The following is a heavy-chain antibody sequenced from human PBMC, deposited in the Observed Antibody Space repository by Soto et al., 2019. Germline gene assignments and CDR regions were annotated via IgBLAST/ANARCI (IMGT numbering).Heavy chain of an antibody. D-gene: IGHD6-13*01. J-gene: IGHJ1*01. CDR2: IYPGDSDA. Sequence: GESLKISCQGSGYSFTRNWIAWVRQMPGKGLEWMGIIYPGDSDARYSPSFQGQVTISADKSINTAYLQWSSLKVSDTAMYYCARHSGTAESDSHWGQGTLVTVSS. V-gene: IGHV5-51*01. CDR3: ARHSGTAESDSH. CDR1: GYSFTRNW.